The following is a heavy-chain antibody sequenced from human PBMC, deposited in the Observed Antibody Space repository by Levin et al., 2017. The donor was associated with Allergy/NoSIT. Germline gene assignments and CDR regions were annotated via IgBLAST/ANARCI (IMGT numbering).Heavy chain of an antibody. V-gene: IGHV4-59*01. D-gene: IGHD6-13*01. J-gene: IGHJ4*02. CDR1: GGSISSYY. CDR3: ARDLAGSSWYAAGGGEWDY. CDR2: IYYSGST. Sequence: GSLRLSCTVSGGSISSYYWSWIRQPPGKGLEWIGYIYYSGSTNYNPSLKSRVTISVDTSKNQFSLKLSSVTAADTAVYYCARDLAGSSWYAAGGGEWDYWGQGTLVTVSS.